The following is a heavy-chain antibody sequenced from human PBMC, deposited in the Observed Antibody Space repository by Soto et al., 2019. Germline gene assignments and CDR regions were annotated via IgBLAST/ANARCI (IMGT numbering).Heavy chain of an antibody. CDR1: GGSISSYY. CDR3: ARLFMDDYNSGDY. J-gene: IGHJ4*02. CDR2: IYYSGST. Sequence: SETLSLTCTVSGGSISSYYWSWIRQPPGKGLEWIGYIYYSGSTNYNPSLKSRVTISVDTSKNQFSLKLSSVTAADTAVYYCARLFMDDYNSGDYWGQGTLVTVSS. D-gene: IGHD4-4*01. V-gene: IGHV4-59*08.